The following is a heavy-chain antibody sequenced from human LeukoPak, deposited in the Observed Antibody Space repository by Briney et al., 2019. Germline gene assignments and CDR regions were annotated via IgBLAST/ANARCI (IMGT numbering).Heavy chain of an antibody. Sequence: PLGSLRLSCAASGFTFSNYAVSWVRQAPGKGLEWVSVISDRGGTTYYADSVKGRFTISRDNSQNTLYLQMNSLRADDTAVYYCAKEGAYCGRDCSGVFDYWGQGTQVTVSS. CDR2: ISDRGGTT. J-gene: IGHJ4*02. V-gene: IGHV3-23*01. D-gene: IGHD2-21*02. CDR1: GFTFSNYA. CDR3: AKEGAYCGRDCSGVFDY.